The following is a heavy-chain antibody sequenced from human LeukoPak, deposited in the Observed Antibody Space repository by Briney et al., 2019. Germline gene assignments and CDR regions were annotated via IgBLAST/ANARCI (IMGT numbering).Heavy chain of an antibody. CDR2: IYYGGST. Sequence: SETLSLTCTVSGGSISSTNYYWGWIRQPPGKGLEWIGSIYYGGSTYYNPSLKSRVTISVDTSKNQFSLRLSSVTAADTAVYYCARERTYYYDSSGYLDYWGQGTLVTVSS. CDR1: GGSISSTNYY. D-gene: IGHD3-22*01. J-gene: IGHJ4*02. CDR3: ARERTYYYDSSGYLDY. V-gene: IGHV4-39*07.